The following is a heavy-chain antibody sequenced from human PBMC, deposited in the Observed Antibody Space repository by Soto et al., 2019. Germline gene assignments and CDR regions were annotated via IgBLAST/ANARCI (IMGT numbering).Heavy chain of an antibody. CDR2: INHSGST. CDR3: ARALLGAGEDAFDI. D-gene: IGHD3-16*01. V-gene: IGHV4-34*01. CDR1: GGSFSGYY. J-gene: IGHJ3*02. Sequence: SETLSLTCAVYGGSFSGYYWSWIRQPPGKGLEWIGEINHSGSTNYNPSLKSRVTISVDTSKNQFSLKLSSVTAADTAVYYCARALLGAGEDAFDIWGQGTMVTVSS.